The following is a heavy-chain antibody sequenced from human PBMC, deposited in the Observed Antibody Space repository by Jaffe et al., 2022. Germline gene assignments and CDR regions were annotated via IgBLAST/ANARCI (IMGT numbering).Heavy chain of an antibody. CDR2: IRSKAYGGTT. CDR3: TRDSSSWYEYWFDP. D-gene: IGHD6-13*01. V-gene: IGHV3-49*03. J-gene: IGHJ5*02. Sequence: EVQLVESGGGLVQPGRSLRLSCTASGFTFGDYAMSWFRQAPGKGLEWVGFIRSKAYGGTTEYAASVKGRFTISRDDSKSIAYLQMNSLKTEDTAVYYCTRDSSSWYEYWFDPWGQGTLVTVSS. CDR1: GFTFGDYA.